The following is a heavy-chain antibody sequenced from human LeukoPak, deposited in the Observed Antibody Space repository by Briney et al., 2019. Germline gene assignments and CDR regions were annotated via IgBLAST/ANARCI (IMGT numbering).Heavy chain of an antibody. J-gene: IGHJ5*02. CDR2: FDPEDGET. D-gene: IGHD3-10*01. CDR1: GYTLTELS. CDR3: ATGRGTMVRGVIRGVWFDP. Sequence: ASVKVSCKVSGYTLTELSMHWVRQAPGKGLEWMGGFDPEDGETIYAQKFQGRVTMTEDTSTDTAYMELSSLRSEDTAVYYCATGRGTMVRGVIRGVWFDPRGQGTLVTVSS. V-gene: IGHV1-24*01.